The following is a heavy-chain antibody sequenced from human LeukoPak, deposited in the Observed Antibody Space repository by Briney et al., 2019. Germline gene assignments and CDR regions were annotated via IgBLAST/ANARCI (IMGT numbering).Heavy chain of an antibody. CDR3: AREGCSGGSCYSNYYYMDV. D-gene: IGHD2-15*01. Sequence: ASVKVSCKASGYTFTGYYMHWVRQAPGQGLEWMGWINPNSGGTNYAQKFQGRVTMTRDTSISTAYMELSRLRSDDTAVYYCAREGCSGGSCYSNYYYMDVWGKGTTVTVSS. V-gene: IGHV1-2*02. CDR1: GYTFTGYY. CDR2: INPNSGGT. J-gene: IGHJ6*03.